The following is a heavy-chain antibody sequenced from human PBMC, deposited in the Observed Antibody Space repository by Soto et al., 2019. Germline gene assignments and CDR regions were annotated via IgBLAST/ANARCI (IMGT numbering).Heavy chain of an antibody. CDR3: ARVFYSVAGTGGLDY. J-gene: IGHJ4*02. CDR2: ISSSSSTI. D-gene: IGHD6-19*01. V-gene: IGHV3-48*02. CDR1: GFTFSSYS. Sequence: EVQLVESGGGLVQPGGSLRLSCAAPGFTFSSYSMNWVRQAPGKGLEWVSYISSSSSTIYYADSVKGRFTISRDNAKNSLYLQMNSLRDEDTAVYYCARVFYSVAGTGGLDYWGQGTLVTVSS.